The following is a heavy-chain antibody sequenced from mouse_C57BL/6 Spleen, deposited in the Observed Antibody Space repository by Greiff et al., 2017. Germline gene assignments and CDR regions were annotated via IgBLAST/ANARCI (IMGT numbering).Heavy chain of an antibody. CDR2: INPSTGGT. D-gene: IGHD3-1*01. J-gene: IGHJ4*01. V-gene: IGHV1-42*01. CDR3: ARAGRVYYAMDY. Sequence: VQLQQSGPELVKPGASVKISCKASGYSFTGYYMNWVKQSPEKSLEWIGEINPSTGGTTYNQKFKAKATLTVDKSSSTAYMQLKSLTSEDSAVYYCARAGRVYYAMDYWGQGTSVTVSS. CDR1: GYSFTGYY.